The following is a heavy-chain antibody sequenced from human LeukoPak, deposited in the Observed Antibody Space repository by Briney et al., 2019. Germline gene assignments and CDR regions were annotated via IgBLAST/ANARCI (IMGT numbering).Heavy chain of an antibody. CDR1: GFIFSSYG. D-gene: IGHD5-12*01. Sequence: PGGSLRLSCAASGFIFSSYGMHWVRQAPGKGLEWVAVISYDGSNKYYADSVKGRFTISRDNSKNTLYLQMNSLRAEDTAVYYCARGDSGYDLQYFDYWGQGTLVTVSS. V-gene: IGHV3-30*03. J-gene: IGHJ4*02. CDR2: ISYDGSNK. CDR3: ARGDSGYDLQYFDY.